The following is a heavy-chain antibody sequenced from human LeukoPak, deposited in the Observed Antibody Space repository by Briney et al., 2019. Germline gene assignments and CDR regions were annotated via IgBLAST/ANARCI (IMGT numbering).Heavy chain of an antibody. J-gene: IGHJ4*02. Sequence: SETLSLTCTVSGGSISSSSYYWGWIRQPPGKGLEWIGSIYYSGSTYYNPSLKSRVTISVDTSKNQFSLKLSSVTAADTAVYYCARDLLDDSSGYPSYFDYWGQGTLVTVSS. CDR3: ARDLLDDSSGYPSYFDY. D-gene: IGHD3-22*01. V-gene: IGHV4-39*07. CDR2: IYYSGST. CDR1: GGSISSSSYY.